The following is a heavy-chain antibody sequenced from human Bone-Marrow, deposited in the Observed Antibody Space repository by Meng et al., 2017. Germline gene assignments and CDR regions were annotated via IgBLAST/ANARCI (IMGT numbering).Heavy chain of an antibody. CDR3: AKDAYPMIVVVPDY. CDR1: GFTFRNYA. Sequence: GGSLRLSCAASGFTFRNYAMSWVRQAPGKGLQWFSGVSDNGDSTYYADSVKGRFTISRDNSKDTLSLQMNSLRAEDTAIYYCAKDAYPMIVVVPDYWGQGTLVTVSS. D-gene: IGHD3-22*01. J-gene: IGHJ4*02. V-gene: IGHV3-23*01. CDR2: VSDNGDST.